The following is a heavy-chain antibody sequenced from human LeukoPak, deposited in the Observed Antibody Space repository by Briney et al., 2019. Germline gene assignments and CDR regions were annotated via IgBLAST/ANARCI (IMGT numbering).Heavy chain of an antibody. V-gene: IGHV1-69*13. Sequence: SVKVSCKTSGYTFAAYAIHWVRQAPGQGLEWMGGIIPISATVNYAQKFQGRVAITADGSTTTAYMELSSLRSDDTAVYFCARIVLGAFNWFDPWGQGTLVTVSS. CDR1: GYTFAAYA. CDR3: ARIVLGAFNWFDP. J-gene: IGHJ5*02. D-gene: IGHD1-26*01. CDR2: IIPISATV.